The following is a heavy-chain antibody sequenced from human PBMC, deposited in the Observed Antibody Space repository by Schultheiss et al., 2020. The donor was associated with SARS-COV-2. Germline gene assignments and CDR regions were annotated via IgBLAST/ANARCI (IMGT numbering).Heavy chain of an antibody. CDR3: ARVQYCSSTSCYIGYYYYGMDV. V-gene: IGHV3-30*01. CDR1: GFTFSSYA. J-gene: IGHJ6*02. CDR2: ISYDGSNK. Sequence: GGSLRLSCAASGFTFSSYAMHWVRQAPGKGLEWVAVISYDGSNKYYADSVKGRFTISRDNSKNTLYLQMNSLRAEDTAVYYCARVQYCSSTSCYIGYYYYGMDVWGQGTTVTVSS. D-gene: IGHD2-2*02.